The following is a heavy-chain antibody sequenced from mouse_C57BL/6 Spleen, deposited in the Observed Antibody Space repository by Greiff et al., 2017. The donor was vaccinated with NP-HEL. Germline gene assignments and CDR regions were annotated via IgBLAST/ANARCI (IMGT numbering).Heavy chain of an antibody. CDR1: GYTFTSYW. J-gene: IGHJ2*01. CDR2: IDPNSGGT. Sequence: QVQLQQPGAELVKPGASVKLSCKASGYTFTSYWMHWVKQRPGRGLEWIGRIDPNSGGTKYNEKVKSKATLTVDKPTSTPYMQISSLTSEDSAVYYCARDSSGYHFDYWRQGTTLTVSS. V-gene: IGHV1-72*01. D-gene: IGHD3-2*02. CDR3: ARDSSGYHFDY.